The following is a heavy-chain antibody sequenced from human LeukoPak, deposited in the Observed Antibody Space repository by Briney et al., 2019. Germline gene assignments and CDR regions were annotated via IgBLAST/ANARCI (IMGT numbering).Heavy chain of an antibody. V-gene: IGHV1-2*06. Sequence: ASVKVSCKASGGTFSSYASSWVRQAPGQGLEWMGRINPYSGDTNFAQKFQGRVTMTRDTSITTAYMDLSSLTPDDTAVYFCARDQGSLTRSWYTGYWGQGTQVTVSS. CDR2: INPYSGDT. J-gene: IGHJ4*02. CDR1: GGTFSSYA. CDR3: ARDQGSLTRSWYTGY. D-gene: IGHD6-13*01.